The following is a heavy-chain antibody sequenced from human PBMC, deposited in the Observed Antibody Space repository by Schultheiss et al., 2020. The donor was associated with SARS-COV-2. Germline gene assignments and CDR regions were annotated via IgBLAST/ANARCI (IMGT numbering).Heavy chain of an antibody. CDR2: INSDGSST. CDR3: ARIYDSSGPGMFWFDP. CDR1: GFTFSSYW. J-gene: IGHJ5*02. Sequence: GGSLRLSCAASGFTFSSYWMHWVRQAPGKGLVWVSRINSDGSSTSYADSVKGRFTISRDNSKNTLYLQMNSLRAEDTAVYYCARIYDSSGPGMFWFDPWGQGTLVTVSS. V-gene: IGHV3-74*01. D-gene: IGHD3-22*01.